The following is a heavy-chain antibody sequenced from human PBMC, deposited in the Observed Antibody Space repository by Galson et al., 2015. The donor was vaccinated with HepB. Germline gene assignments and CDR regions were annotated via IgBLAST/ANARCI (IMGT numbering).Heavy chain of an antibody. J-gene: IGHJ4*02. CDR1: GYIFTDFD. D-gene: IGHD1/OR15-1a*01. V-gene: IGHV1-18*04. Sequence: SVKVSCKASGYIFTDFDISWVRQAPGQGLEWVGWISPYNGKIKYGQKLQGRVTMTTDTSTSTAYMELRSLSSDDTAVYYCTRVLGGTPGIFFDYWGQGTLVTVSS. CDR3: TRVLGGTPGIFFDY. CDR2: ISPYNGKI.